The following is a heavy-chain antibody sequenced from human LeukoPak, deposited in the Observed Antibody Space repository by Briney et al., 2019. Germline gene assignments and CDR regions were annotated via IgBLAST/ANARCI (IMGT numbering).Heavy chain of an antibody. CDR1: GFTFSSYS. D-gene: IGHD1-26*01. CDR2: ISSSSSYI. CDR3: ARDRTSIVGATTPQYYYYYMDV. V-gene: IGHV3-21*01. Sequence: GGSLRLSCAASGFTFSSYSMNWVRQAPGKGLEWVSSISSSSSYIYYADSVKGRFTISRDNAKSSLYLQMNSLRAEDTAVYYCARDRTSIVGATTPQYYYYYMDVWGKGTTVTVSS. J-gene: IGHJ6*03.